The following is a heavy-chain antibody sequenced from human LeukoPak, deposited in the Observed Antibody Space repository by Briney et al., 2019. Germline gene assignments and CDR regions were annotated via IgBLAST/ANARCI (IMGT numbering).Heavy chain of an antibody. J-gene: IGHJ4*02. Sequence: GASVKVSCKASGYTFTRYGISWVRQAPGQGLEGMGWISADNGETNSAQKFQGRVTITTDTSTSTAYMELRSLRSDDTAVYYCARDFFHGHCAGLSCFLLDYWGQGSLVTVS. CDR2: ISADNGET. V-gene: IGHV1-18*01. CDR3: ARDFFHGHCAGLSCFLLDY. CDR1: GYTFTRYG. D-gene: IGHD2-15*01.